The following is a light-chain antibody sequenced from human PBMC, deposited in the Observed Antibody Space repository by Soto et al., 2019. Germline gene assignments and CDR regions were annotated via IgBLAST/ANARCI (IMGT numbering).Light chain of an antibody. CDR1: QRVLYSSNNKNY. V-gene: IGKV2D-29*01. CDR2: EVS. J-gene: IGKJ5*01. CDR3: MQSIQFPIT. Sequence: LTPSPDSLPVSQGARATINCKSSQRVLYSSNNKNYLAWYLQKPGHPPQLMIYEVSNRFSGVPDRFSGSGSGTDFTLKISRVEAEDVGVYYCMQSIQFPITSGQGARLEI.